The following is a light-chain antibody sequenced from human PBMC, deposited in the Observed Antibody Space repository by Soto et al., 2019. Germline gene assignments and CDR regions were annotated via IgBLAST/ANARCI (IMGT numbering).Light chain of an antibody. V-gene: IGKV1-8*01. CDR1: QGISSY. J-gene: IGKJ3*01. CDR2: AAS. Sequence: IRMTQSPSSFSASTGDRVTITCRASQGISSYLAWYQQKPGKAPKLLIYAASTLQSGVPSRFSGSGSGTDFTLSISCLQSEDFATYYCQQNYSYPFTFGPGTKVDIK. CDR3: QQNYSYPFT.